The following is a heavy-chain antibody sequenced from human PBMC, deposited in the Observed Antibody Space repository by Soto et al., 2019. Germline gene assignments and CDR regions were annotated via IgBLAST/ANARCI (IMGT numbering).Heavy chain of an antibody. Sequence: QVQLQESGPGLVKPSETLSLTCTVSGGSISSYYWSWIRQPPGKGLEWIGYIYYSWSTNYNPSHKVRVTISVDTSKIQFSLKLSSVTAADTAVYYCARRCGTCFAVWGQGTLVTVSS. CDR3: ARRCGTCFAV. CDR2: IYYSWST. J-gene: IGHJ4*02. D-gene: IGHD2-2*01. V-gene: IGHV4-59*01. CDR1: GGSISSYY.